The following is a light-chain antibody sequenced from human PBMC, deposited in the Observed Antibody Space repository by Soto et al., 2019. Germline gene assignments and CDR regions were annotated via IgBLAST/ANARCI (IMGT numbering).Light chain of an antibody. CDR1: SSNIGKSY. Sequence: QLVLTQPPSVSAAPRQKVTISCSGSSSNIGKSYVSWYQQVPGTVPKLLIYENDKRPSGIPDRFSGSTSGTSATLVITGLQTGDEADYYCAAWDNSLVAVLFGGGTKVTVL. CDR3: AAWDNSLVAVL. CDR2: END. V-gene: IGLV1-51*01. J-gene: IGLJ3*02.